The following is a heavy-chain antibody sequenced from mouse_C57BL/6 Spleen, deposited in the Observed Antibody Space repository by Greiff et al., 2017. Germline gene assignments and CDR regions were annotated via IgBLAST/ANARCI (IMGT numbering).Heavy chain of an antibody. CDR1: GFTFSSYA. V-gene: IGHV5-4*01. CDR2: ISDGGSYT. D-gene: IGHD2-4*01. Sequence: EVQLVESGAGLVKPGGSLKLSCAASGFTFSSYAMSWVRQTPEKRLEWVATISDGGSYTYYPDNVKGRFTISRDNAKNTLYLQMSRLTSEDTAVYYCASHYDNAFAYWGQGTLVTVSA. CDR3: ASHYDNAFAY. J-gene: IGHJ3*01.